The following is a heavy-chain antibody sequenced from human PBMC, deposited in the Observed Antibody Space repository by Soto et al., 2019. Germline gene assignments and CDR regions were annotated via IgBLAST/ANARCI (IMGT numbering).Heavy chain of an antibody. CDR2: ISSSSSYI. Sequence: GGSLRLSCAASGFTFSSYSMNWVRQAPGKGLEWVSSISSSSSYIYYADSVKGRFTISRDNAKNSLYLQMNSLRAEDTAVYYCARVGSSWPGGYYYMDVWGKGTTVTVSS. CDR3: ARVGSSWPGGYYYMDV. V-gene: IGHV3-21*01. J-gene: IGHJ6*03. CDR1: GFTFSSYS. D-gene: IGHD6-13*01.